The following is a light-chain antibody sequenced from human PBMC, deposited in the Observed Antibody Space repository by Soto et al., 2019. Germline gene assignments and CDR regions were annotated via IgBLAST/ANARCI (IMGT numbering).Light chain of an antibody. J-gene: IGKJ1*01. V-gene: IGKV1-39*01. CDR1: QNIHKY. Sequence: DIQMTQSPSSLSASVGDRVTISCRSSQNIHKYLNWYQQRPGKAPNLLVYEATSLETGVSLKFSASGSETEFTLTINSLQPEDFATYYCQQSFVSPWTFGQGTNIEI. CDR3: QQSFVSPWT. CDR2: EAT.